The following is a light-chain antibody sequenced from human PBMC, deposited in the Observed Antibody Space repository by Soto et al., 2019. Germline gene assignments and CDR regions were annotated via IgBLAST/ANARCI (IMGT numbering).Light chain of an antibody. CDR2: RDS. CDR3: QVWDSSTGV. Sequence: SYELTQPLSVSVALGQTARITCGGNNIGSKNVHWYQQTPGQAPVLGIYRDSNRPSGIPERFSGSNSGNTANLTISRAQAGDEADSSCQVWDSSTGVFGGGTKLAVL. V-gene: IGLV3-9*01. CDR1: NIGSKN. J-gene: IGLJ3*02.